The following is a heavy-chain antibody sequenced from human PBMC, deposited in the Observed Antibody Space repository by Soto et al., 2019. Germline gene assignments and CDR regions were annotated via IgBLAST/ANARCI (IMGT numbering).Heavy chain of an antibody. CDR2: TSSSSSTI. CDR3: ARDDRAGYFQH. V-gene: IGHV3-48*02. Sequence: EVQLVESGGGLVQPGGSLRLSCAASGFTFSSYSMNWVRQAPGKGLEWVSYTSSSSSTIYYADSVKGRFTISRDNAKNSLYLPMNSLRDEDTAVYYCARDDRAGYFQHWGQGTLVTVSS. CDR1: GFTFSSYS. J-gene: IGHJ1*01.